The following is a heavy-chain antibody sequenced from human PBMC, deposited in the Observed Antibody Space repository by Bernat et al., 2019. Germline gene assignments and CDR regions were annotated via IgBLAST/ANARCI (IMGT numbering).Heavy chain of an antibody. V-gene: IGHV1-69*06. J-gene: IGHJ5*02. CDR3: ARFISTVTTRWFDP. CDR1: VGTFSSYA. Sequence: QVQLVQSGAEVKKPGSSVKVSCKASVGTFSSYAISWVRQAPGQGLEWMGGIIPIFGTANYAQKFQGRVTITADKSTSTAYMELSSLRSEDTAVYYCARFISTVTTRWFDPWGQGTLVTVSS. CDR2: IIPIFGTA. D-gene: IGHD4-17*01.